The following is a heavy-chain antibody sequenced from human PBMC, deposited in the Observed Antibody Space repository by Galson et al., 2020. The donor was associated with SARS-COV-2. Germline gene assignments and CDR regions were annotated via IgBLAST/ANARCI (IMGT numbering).Heavy chain of an antibody. CDR2: IYHSGST. V-gene: IGHV4-31*03. D-gene: IGHD6-19*01. CDR3: ARTQVIRGWYDAFDI. CDR1: GGSFSSGGYY. Sequence: SETLYLTCTVSGGSFSSGGYYWSWIRQHPGTGLEWIGYIYHSGSTSYNPSLKSRVTISVDTSKNQFSLNLTSVSAADTAVYYCARTQVIRGWYDAFDIWGQGTMVTVSS. J-gene: IGHJ3*02.